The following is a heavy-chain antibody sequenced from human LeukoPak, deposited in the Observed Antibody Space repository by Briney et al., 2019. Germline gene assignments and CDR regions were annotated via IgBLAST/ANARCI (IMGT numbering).Heavy chain of an antibody. V-gene: IGHV4-61*01. J-gene: IGHJ4*02. CDR1: GGSVSSGSYY. CDR2: IYYSGST. D-gene: IGHD1-26*01. CDR3: AGHGRYYFDY. Sequence: SETLSLTCTVSGGSVSSGSYYWSWIRQPPGKGLEWIGYIYYSGSTNYNPSLKSRVTISVDTSKNQFSLKLSSVTAADTAVYYCAGHGRYYFDYWGQGTLVTVSS.